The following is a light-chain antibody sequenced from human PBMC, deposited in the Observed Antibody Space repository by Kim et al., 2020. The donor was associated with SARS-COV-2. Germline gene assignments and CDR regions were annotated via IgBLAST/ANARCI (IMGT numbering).Light chain of an antibody. V-gene: IGLV3-1*01. CDR3: QAWDNTIVV. CDR1: KLGDKY. Sequence: SYELTQPPSVSVSPGQTASISCSGDKLGDKYISLYQQKPCQAPTLVIYQDNNRLSGIPERFSGSNSGNAATLTISGAQALAEADYFCQAWDNTIVVFGGG. J-gene: IGLJ2*01. CDR2: QDN.